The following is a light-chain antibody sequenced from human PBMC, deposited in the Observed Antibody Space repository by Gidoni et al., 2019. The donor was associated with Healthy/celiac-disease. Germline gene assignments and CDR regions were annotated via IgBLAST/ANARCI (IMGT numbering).Light chain of an antibody. V-gene: IGKV1-39*01. Sequence: DIQMTQSPSSLSAAGGDRVTITCRASQSISSYLNWYQQKPGKAPKLLIYAASSLHSGVPSRFSGSGSGTDFTLTISSLQPEDFATYYCQQSYSTPSTFGEGTKLEIK. CDR1: QSISSY. CDR3: QQSYSTPST. J-gene: IGKJ2*01. CDR2: AAS.